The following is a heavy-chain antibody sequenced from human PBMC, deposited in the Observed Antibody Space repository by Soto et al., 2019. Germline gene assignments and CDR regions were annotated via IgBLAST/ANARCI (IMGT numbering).Heavy chain of an antibody. D-gene: IGHD3-22*01. CDR1: DGSISTSSYY. Sequence: PSETLSLTCTVSDGSISTSSYYWGWIRQSPGKGLEWIGTIFYTGRTYYNPSLESRVTLSVDTSKNQFSLHLTSVTAADTAVYYCTRHHPHHYDSSGYFDYWGQGALVTVS. V-gene: IGHV4-39*01. CDR3: TRHHPHHYDSSGYFDY. CDR2: IFYTGRT. J-gene: IGHJ4*02.